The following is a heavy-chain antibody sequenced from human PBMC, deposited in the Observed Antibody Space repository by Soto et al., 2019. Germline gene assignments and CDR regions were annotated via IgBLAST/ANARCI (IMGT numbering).Heavy chain of an antibody. CDR2: IGVYNGNR. D-gene: IGHD6-19*01. CDR1: GYPFATYG. CDR3: ARDLGPPSGWDFDL. V-gene: IGHV1-18*04. J-gene: IGHJ4*02. Sequence: QVQLVQSGPEVKRPGASVKVSCKASGYPFATYGVSWVRRAPGQGLEWMGWIGVYNGNRNFAQKFQGRVTMTADTSTSTAYLELRSLRSDDTAVYYCARDLGPPSGWDFDLWGQGTLVTVSS.